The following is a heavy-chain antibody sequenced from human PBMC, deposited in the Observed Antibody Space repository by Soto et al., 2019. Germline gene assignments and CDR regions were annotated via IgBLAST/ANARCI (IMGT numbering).Heavy chain of an antibody. V-gene: IGHV1-69*01. CDR1: GGTFSSYA. J-gene: IGHJ5*02. D-gene: IGHD5-18*01. CDR2: IIPIFGTA. CDR3: ASSRWSDTALVSFSDT. Sequence: QVQLVQSGAEVKKPGSSVKVSCKASGGTFSSYAISWVRQAPGQGLEWMGGIIPIFGTANYAQKFQGRVTITADESTSTAYMELPSPTSEDTALYDCASSRWSDTALVSFSDTWGQRTRVTVSS.